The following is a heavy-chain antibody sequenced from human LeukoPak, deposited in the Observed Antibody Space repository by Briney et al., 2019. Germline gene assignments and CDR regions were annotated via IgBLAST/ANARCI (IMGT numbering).Heavy chain of an antibody. Sequence: PGASLRLSCAASGFTFSSYAMSWVRQAPGKGLEWVSAISGSGGSTYYADSVKGRFTISGDNSKNTLYLQMNSLRAEDTAVYYCAKEQWLVQSRYFDLWGRGTLVTVSS. CDR3: AKEQWLVQSRYFDL. D-gene: IGHD6-19*01. CDR1: GFTFSSYA. J-gene: IGHJ2*01. V-gene: IGHV3-23*01. CDR2: ISGSGGST.